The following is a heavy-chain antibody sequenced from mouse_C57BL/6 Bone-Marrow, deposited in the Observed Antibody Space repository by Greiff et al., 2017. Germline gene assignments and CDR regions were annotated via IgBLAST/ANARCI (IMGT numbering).Heavy chain of an antibody. CDR2: IYPGGGYT. CDR1: GYTFTNYW. V-gene: IGHV1-63*01. J-gene: IGHJ1*03. Sequence: QVQLQQSGAELVRPGTSVKMSCKASGYTFTNYWIGWAKQRPGHGLEWIGGIYPGGGYTNYNEKFKGKATLTADKSSSTAYMQFSSLTSEDSAIYYCARWAFTWYFDVWGTGTTVTVSS. CDR3: ARWAFTWYFDV.